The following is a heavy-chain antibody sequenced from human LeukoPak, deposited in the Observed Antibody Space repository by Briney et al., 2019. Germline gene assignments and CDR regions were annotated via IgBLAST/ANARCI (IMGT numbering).Heavy chain of an antibody. CDR3: ARASLRYCSSTSCPPGGDY. V-gene: IGHV1-8*01. CDR1: GYTFTSYD. CDR2: MNPNSGNT. J-gene: IGHJ4*02. D-gene: IGHD2-2*01. Sequence: ASVKVSCKASGYTFTSYDINWVRQATGQGLEWMGWMNPNSGNTGYAQKFQGRVTITRDTSASTAYMELSSLRSEDTAVYYCARASLRYCSSTSCPPGGDYWGQGTLVTVSS.